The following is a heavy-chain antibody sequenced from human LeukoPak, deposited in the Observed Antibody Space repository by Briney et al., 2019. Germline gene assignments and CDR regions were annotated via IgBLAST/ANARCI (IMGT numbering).Heavy chain of an antibody. CDR1: GGSISSSSYY. J-gene: IGHJ6*03. CDR2: IYYSGST. Sequence: SETLSLTCTVSGGSISSSSYYWGWIRQPPGKGLEWIGSIYYSGSTYYNPSLKSRVTISVDTSKNQFSLKLSSVTAADTAVYYCARSVVPAARTPNHYYYYYMDVWGKGTTVTVSS. CDR3: ARSVVPAARTPNHYYYYYMDV. V-gene: IGHV4-39*07. D-gene: IGHD2-2*01.